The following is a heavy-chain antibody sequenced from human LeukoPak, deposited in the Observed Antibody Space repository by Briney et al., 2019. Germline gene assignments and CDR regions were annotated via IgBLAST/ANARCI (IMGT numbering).Heavy chain of an antibody. D-gene: IGHD3-3*01. Sequence: GGSLRLSCAGSGFTFISDGMNWVRQAPGKGLEWLSYISSGSGTIYYADSVKGRFTISGDNAKKSLYLQMNHLRDEDTAVYFCARTSGYNYYFDYWGQGTLVTVSS. CDR2: ISSGSGTI. V-gene: IGHV3-48*02. J-gene: IGHJ4*02. CDR3: ARTSGYNYYFDY. CDR1: GFTFISDG.